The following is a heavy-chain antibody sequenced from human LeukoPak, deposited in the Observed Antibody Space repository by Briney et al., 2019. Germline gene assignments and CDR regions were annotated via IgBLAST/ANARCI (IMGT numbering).Heavy chain of an antibody. CDR3: AKDLGKTSRYYSDF. CDR2: ISMTGGST. CDR1: GFTFTNYG. J-gene: IGHJ4*02. V-gene: IGHV3-23*01. Sequence: PGGSLRLSCVASGFTFTNYGMSWVRQAPGKGLEWLSGISMTGGSTYYPDSVKGRFTISRDNSKNTLYLQMNSLRAEDSAVYYCAKDLGKTSRYYSDFWGQGTLVTVSS.